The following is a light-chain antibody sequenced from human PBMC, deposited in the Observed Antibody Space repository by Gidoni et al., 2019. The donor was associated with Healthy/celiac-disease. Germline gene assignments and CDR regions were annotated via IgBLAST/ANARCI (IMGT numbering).Light chain of an antibody. Sequence: EIVLTQSPATLSLSPGERATLSCRASQSVSSYLAWYQQKPGQAPRLLIYDASNRATGIPARFSGSGSGTDFTRTISSLEPEDCAVYYCQQRSNWPGITFGQGTRLEIK. V-gene: IGKV3-11*01. CDR2: DAS. CDR3: QQRSNWPGIT. J-gene: IGKJ5*01. CDR1: QSVSSY.